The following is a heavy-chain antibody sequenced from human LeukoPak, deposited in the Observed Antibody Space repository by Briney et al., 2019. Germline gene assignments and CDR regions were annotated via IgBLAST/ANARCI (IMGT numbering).Heavy chain of an antibody. Sequence: PSETLSLTCAVYGGSFSGYYWSWIRQPPGKGLEWIGEINHSGSTDYNPSLKSRVTISVDTSKNQFSLKLSSVTAADTAVYYCARGGGIVVVPAAMGYAFDIWGQGTMVTVSS. J-gene: IGHJ3*02. V-gene: IGHV4-34*01. CDR1: GGSFSGYY. CDR2: INHSGST. CDR3: ARGGGIVVVPAAMGYAFDI. D-gene: IGHD2-2*01.